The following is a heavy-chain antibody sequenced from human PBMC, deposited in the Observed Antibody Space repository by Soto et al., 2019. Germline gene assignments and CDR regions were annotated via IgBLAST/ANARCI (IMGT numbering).Heavy chain of an antibody. J-gene: IGHJ5*02. V-gene: IGHV3-21*01. CDR2: ISSSSSYI. Sequence: PGGSLRLSCAASGFTFSSYSMNWARQAPGKGLEWVSSISSSSSYIYYADSVKGRFTISRDNAKNSLYLQMNSLRAEDTAVYYCARVPYDFWSGSWFDPWGQGTLVTVSS. CDR1: GFTFSSYS. CDR3: ARVPYDFWSGSWFDP. D-gene: IGHD3-3*01.